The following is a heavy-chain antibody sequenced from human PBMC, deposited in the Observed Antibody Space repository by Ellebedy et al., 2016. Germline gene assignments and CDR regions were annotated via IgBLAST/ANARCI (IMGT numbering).Heavy chain of an antibody. V-gene: IGHV3-23*01. CDR1: GFTFSDIA. D-gene: IGHD4-23*01. J-gene: IGHJ3*02. CDR3: VKHDYGGEGPYRALDI. CDR2: IRGYGDSE. Sequence: GGSLRLXXAASGFTFSDIAMSWVRQAPGKGLEWVSVIRGYGDSEFYADSVKGRFTISSDESKNMLYLQMNSLRAEDTAVYFCVKHDYGGEGPYRALDIWGQGTMVTVSS.